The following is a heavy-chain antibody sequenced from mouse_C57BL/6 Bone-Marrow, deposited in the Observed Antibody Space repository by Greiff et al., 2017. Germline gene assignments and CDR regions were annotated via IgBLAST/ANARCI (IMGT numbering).Heavy chain of an antibody. CDR2: ISNGGGST. V-gene: IGHV5-12*01. D-gene: IGHD2-4*01. Sequence: DVQLVESGGGLVQPGGSLKLSCAASGFTFSDYYMYWVRQTPEKRLEWVAYISNGGGSTYYPDTVKGRFTISRDNAKNTLYLQMSRLKSEDTAMYYCARIYYDYDDGAYYFDYWGQGTTLTVSS. J-gene: IGHJ2*01. CDR3: ARIYYDYDDGAYYFDY. CDR1: GFTFSDYY.